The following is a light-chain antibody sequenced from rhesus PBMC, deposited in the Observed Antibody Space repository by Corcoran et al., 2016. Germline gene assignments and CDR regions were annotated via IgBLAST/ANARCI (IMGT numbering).Light chain of an antibody. J-gene: IGKJ4*01. CDR1: QSIGSS. CDR2: YPS. CDR3: QQSSSFPLT. Sequence: EIVLTQSPAFQSVTLKEKVTITCQASQSIGSSLHWYQQKPDQSPKLLIKYPSQSISGVPSRFRGSGSVTDFTLTINSLEAEDAATYYCQQSSSFPLTFGGGTKVEIK. V-gene: IGKV6-55*01.